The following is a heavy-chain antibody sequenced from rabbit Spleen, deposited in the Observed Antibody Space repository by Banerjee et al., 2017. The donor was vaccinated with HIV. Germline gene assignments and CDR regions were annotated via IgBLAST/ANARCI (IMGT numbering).Heavy chain of an antibody. Sequence: QSLEESGGDLVKPGASLTLTCTASGFSFSSNYYMCWVRQAPGKGLEWIACIYISIGSAYYASWAKGRFTISKTSSTTVTLQMTSLTAADTATYFCARSGYVGWGGDGDLTGNKLWGQGTLVTVS. CDR2: IYISIGSA. D-gene: IGHD4-1*01. CDR3: ARSGYVGWGGDGDLTGNKL. CDR1: GFSFSSNYY. V-gene: IGHV1S40*01. J-gene: IGHJ4*01.